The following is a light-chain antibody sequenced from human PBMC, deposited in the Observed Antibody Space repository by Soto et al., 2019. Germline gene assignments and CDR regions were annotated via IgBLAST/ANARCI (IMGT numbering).Light chain of an antibody. CDR1: QSISTY. CDR3: QQRTNWPYGWT. J-gene: IGKJ1*01. Sequence: TQSPATLSLSSGERATLSCRASQSISTYVAWYQQTPGQAPRLLIYDTSKRATGIPDRFSGSGSGSDFTLTIHSLEPEDFAVYFCQQRTNWPYGWTFGLGTKLEIK. V-gene: IGKV3-11*01. CDR2: DTS.